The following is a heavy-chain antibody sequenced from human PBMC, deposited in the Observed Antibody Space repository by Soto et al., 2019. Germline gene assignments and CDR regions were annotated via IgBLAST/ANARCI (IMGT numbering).Heavy chain of an antibody. CDR2: LGGAGAR. D-gene: IGHD3-10*01. CDR1: GFTYRSYD. Sequence: PGGSLRLSXAAFGFTYRSYDMHWVRQVAGKGLEWVSSLGGAGAREYAESVKGRFVISRDNANSLYLQMDSLRAGDTAIYYCTRASFGVGMDLWGQGTPVTVSS. V-gene: IGHV3-13*01. CDR3: TRASFGVGMDL. J-gene: IGHJ6*02.